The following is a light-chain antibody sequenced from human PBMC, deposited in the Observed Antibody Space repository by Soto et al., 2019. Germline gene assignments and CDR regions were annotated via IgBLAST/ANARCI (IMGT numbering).Light chain of an antibody. CDR2: DAS. Sequence: DIQMTQSPSAVSASVGDRVTITCRASQDINNYLAWFQQKPGKVPKRLIFDASSLQSGVPSRFGVSGSGTEFSLTIYSLQPEDFATYYCRQHDTYPWTFGQGTQVEIK. CDR1: QDINNY. CDR3: RQHDTYPWT. V-gene: IGKV1-17*03. J-gene: IGKJ1*01.